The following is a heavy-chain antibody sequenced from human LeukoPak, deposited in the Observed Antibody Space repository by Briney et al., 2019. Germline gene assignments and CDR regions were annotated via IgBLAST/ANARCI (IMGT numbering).Heavy chain of an antibody. D-gene: IGHD3-3*01. CDR2: IKKDGSEK. CDR3: AGVGFWSGYYRLDTWFDP. V-gene: IGHV3-7*01. J-gene: IGHJ5*02. Sequence: GGPLNFPXEAPGFTFVSFWLSRVRQAPGRGLGGVANIKKDGSEKYYVDSVKGRFTISRDNAKNSLYLQMNSLRAEDTAVYYCAGVGFWSGYYRLDTWFDPWGQGTLVTVSS. CDR1: GFTFVSFW.